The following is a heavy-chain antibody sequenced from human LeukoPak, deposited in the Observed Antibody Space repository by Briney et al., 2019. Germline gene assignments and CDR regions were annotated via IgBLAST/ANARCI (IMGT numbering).Heavy chain of an antibody. CDR1: GFNFTSYW. Sequence: GGSLRLSCAASGFNFTSYWMTWVRQAPGKGLEWVANIKQDGSEKYYVDSVKGRFTISRDNSKNTLYLQMNSLRAEDTAVYYCAKVPPEVVAATLYFDYWGQGTLVTVSS. V-gene: IGHV3-7*05. D-gene: IGHD2-15*01. CDR2: IKQDGSEK. CDR3: AKVPPEVVAATLYFDY. J-gene: IGHJ4*02.